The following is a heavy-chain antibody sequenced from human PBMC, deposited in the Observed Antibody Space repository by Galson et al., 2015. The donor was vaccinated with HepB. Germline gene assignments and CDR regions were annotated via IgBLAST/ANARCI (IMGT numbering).Heavy chain of an antibody. CDR2: IYPGDSDT. V-gene: IGHV5-51*01. D-gene: IGHD3-10*01. J-gene: IGHJ4*02. CDR3: ARNRRGLWFGVPELLLDY. Sequence: QSGAEVKKPGESLKISCKGSGYSFTSYWIGWVRQMPGKGLEWMGIIYPGDSDTRYSPSFQGQVTISADKSISTAYLQWSSLKASDTAMYYCARNRRGLWFGVPELLLDYWGQGTLVTVSS. CDR1: GYSFTSYW.